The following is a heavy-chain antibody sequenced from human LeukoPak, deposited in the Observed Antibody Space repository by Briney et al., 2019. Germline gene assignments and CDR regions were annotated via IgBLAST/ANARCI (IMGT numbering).Heavy chain of an antibody. Sequence: SETLSLTCAVYGGSFSGYYWSWIRQPPGKGLEWIGEINHSGSTNYNPSLKSRVTISVDTSKNQFSLKLSSVTAADTAVYYCARTYYYYYYMDVWGKGTTVTVSS. D-gene: IGHD2-21*01. J-gene: IGHJ6*03. V-gene: IGHV4-34*01. CDR3: ARTYYYYYYMDV. CDR1: GGSFSGYY. CDR2: INHSGST.